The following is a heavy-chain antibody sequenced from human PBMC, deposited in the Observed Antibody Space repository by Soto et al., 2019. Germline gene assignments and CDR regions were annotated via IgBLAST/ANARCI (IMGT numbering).Heavy chain of an antibody. CDR3: ARVPSGYPDY. J-gene: IGHJ4*02. Sequence: EVQLVESGGGLVKPGGSLRLSCAASGFTFSSYSMNWVRQAPGKGLEWVSSISSSSSYIYYADSVKGRFTISRDNAKNPLYLQMNSLRAEDTAVYYCARVPSGYPDYWGQGTLVTVSS. CDR1: GFTFSSYS. D-gene: IGHD3-22*01. CDR2: ISSSSSYI. V-gene: IGHV3-21*01.